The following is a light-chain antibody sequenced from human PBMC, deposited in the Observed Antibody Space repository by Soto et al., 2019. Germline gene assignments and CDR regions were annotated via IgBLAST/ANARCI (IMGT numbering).Light chain of an antibody. J-gene: IGLJ2*01. CDR3: LLYYGGQLGV. Sequence: QAVVTQEPSLTVSPGGTVTLTCASSTGAVTSGYYPNWFQQKPGQAPRALIYSTSNKYSWTPARFSGSLLGGKAALTLSGVQPEDEAGYYCLLYYGGQLGVFGGGTKVTVL. CDR2: STS. CDR1: TGAVTSGYY. V-gene: IGLV7-43*01.